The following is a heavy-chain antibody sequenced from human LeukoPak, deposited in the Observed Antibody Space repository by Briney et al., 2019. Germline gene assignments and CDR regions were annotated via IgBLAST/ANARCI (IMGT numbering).Heavy chain of an antibody. J-gene: IGHJ5*02. CDR1: GFTFSDYY. CDR2: ISSGGTTI. V-gene: IGHV3-11*04. Sequence: GGSLILSCAAAGFTFSDYYRSWIRQAPRKRLECVSYISSGGTTIYYADSVKGRFTISRDNAKNSLYLQMNSLSAEDTAVYYCARVGRGYDFWSGYRAANWFDPWGQGTLVTVSS. CDR3: ARVGRGYDFWSGYRAANWFDP. D-gene: IGHD3-3*01.